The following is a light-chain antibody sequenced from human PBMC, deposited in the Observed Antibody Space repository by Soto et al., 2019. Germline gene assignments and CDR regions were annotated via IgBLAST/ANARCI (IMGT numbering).Light chain of an antibody. Sequence: EIVLTQSPATLSLSPGERATLSCRASQSIGRYLAWYQQKPGQAPRLLIYDASHRATGIPARFSGSGSGTDFTLTISSLEPEDFTVYYCQQRSNWPTFGGGTKVEIK. CDR1: QSIGRY. CDR2: DAS. J-gene: IGKJ4*01. CDR3: QQRSNWPT. V-gene: IGKV3-11*01.